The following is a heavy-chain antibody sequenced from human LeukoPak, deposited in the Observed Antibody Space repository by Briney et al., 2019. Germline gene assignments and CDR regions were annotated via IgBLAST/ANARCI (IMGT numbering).Heavy chain of an antibody. V-gene: IGHV4-34*01. CDR3: ARHRSVTRGWFDP. CDR2: INHSGST. CDR1: GGSFSGYY. D-gene: IGHD4-17*01. Sequence: SETLSLTCAVYGGSFSGYYWSWIRQPPGKGLEWIGEINHSGSTNYNPSLKSRVTISVDTSKNQFSLKLSSVTAADTAVYYCARHRSVTRGWFDPWGQGTLVTVSS. J-gene: IGHJ5*02.